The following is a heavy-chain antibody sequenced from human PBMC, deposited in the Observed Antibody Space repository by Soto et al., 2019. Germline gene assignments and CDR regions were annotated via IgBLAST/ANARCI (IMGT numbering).Heavy chain of an antibody. J-gene: IGHJ4*02. D-gene: IGHD3-22*01. Sequence: GVLRLSFAASGFTFGSYAMSWVRQAPGKGLEWVSSISANGGSTFYTDSVKGRFTISRDNSKNTLYVQMNSLRAEDTAVHYCAKISFNSSGYYSHFDYWGQGTLVTVSS. CDR1: GFTFGSYA. V-gene: IGHV3-23*01. CDR2: ISANGGST. CDR3: AKISFNSSGYYSHFDY.